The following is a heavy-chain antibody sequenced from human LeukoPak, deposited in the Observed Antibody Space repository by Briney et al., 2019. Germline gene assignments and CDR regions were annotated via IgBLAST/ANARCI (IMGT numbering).Heavy chain of an antibody. CDR3: AKTQGFCSSTSCYAPFGP. CDR2: IIPIFGSA. D-gene: IGHD2-2*01. Sequence: SVKVSCKASGYTFTKYGVYWVRQAPGQGLEWMGGIIPIFGSANSAQKFQGRVTITADESTSTAYMELSSLRSEDTAVYYCAKTQGFCSSTSCYAPFGPWGQGTPVTVSS. V-gene: IGHV1-69*13. CDR1: GYTFTKYG. J-gene: IGHJ5*02.